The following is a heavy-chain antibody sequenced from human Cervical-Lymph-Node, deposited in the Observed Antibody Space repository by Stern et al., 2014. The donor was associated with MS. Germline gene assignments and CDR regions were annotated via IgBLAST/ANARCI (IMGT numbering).Heavy chain of an antibody. CDR2: IPHSGNT. D-gene: IGHD2-2*02. CDR3: ARERVDEYMSWAISYIYYAIDG. CDR1: DYSITSPNW. Sequence: QLQLQESGPELVKPSGTVSLTCTASDYSITSPNWWSWVRHSPGRGLGWIGEIPHSGNTNHSPALESRVPITMAGPKNQFSLKRSSVTAADTAVYYCARERVDEYMSWAISYIYYAIDGWGQGTRVTVSS. J-gene: IGHJ6*02. V-gene: IGHV4-4*02.